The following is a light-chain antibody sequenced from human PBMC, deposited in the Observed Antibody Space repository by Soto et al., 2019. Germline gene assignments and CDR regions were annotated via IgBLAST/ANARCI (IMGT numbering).Light chain of an antibody. CDR2: EVS. CDR1: SSDVGDYNY. V-gene: IGLV2-8*01. Sequence: QSALTQPPSASGTPGQSVTIPCTGTSSDVGDYNYVSWYQQHPGKAPKLMIYEVSRRPSGVPDRFSGSKSGNTASLTVSGLQAEDEAEYDCSSNAGRNNLVFGGGTKLTVL. J-gene: IGLJ2*01. CDR3: SSNAGRNNLV.